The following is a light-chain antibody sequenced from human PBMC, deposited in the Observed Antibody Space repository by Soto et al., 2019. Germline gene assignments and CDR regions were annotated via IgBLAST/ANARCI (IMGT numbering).Light chain of an antibody. V-gene: IGLV2-14*03. CDR2: DVS. J-gene: IGLJ2*01. CDR1: SSDIGSYNE. Sequence: QSALTQPASVSGSPGQSTTVSCTGTSSDIGSYNEVSWYQQRPGRAPKLMIYDVSNRPSGVSNRFSGSKSGNTASLTISGLQAEDEADYYCSSHASRSTLIFGGGTQLTVL. CDR3: SSHASRSTLI.